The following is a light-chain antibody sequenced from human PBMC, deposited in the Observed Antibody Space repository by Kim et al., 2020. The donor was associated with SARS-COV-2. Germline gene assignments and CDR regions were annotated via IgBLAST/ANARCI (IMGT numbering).Light chain of an antibody. CDR3: QTWHSSAWV. CDR2: QDR. Sequence: VSPGQTASITCSGDNLGDKYTCWYQQKAGQSPVLVIFQDRKRPSGIPERFSGSSSGNTATLTISGTQALDEADYYCQTWHSSAWVFGGGTQLTVL. CDR1: NLGDKY. V-gene: IGLV3-1*01. J-gene: IGLJ3*02.